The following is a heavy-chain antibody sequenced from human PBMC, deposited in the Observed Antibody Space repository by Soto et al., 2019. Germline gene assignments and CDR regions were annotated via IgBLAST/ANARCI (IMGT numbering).Heavy chain of an antibody. CDR1: GFTFISYG. Sequence: GGSLRLSCAASGFTFISYGMHWVRQAPGKGLEWVAVISYDGSNKYYADSVKGRFTISRDNSKNTLYLQMNSLRAEDTAVYYCAKVRSITIFGVVIDDAFDIWGQGTMVTVSS. D-gene: IGHD3-3*01. J-gene: IGHJ3*02. CDR3: AKVRSITIFGVVIDDAFDI. CDR2: ISYDGSNK. V-gene: IGHV3-30*18.